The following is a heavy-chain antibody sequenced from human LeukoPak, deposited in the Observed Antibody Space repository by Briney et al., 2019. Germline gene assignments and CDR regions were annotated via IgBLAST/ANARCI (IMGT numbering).Heavy chain of an antibody. Sequence: ASVKVSCKAPGYTFTGYYMHWVRQAPGQGLEYMGWINPNSGDTNHAQNFQGRVTFTRDTSISTAYMELSSLRSDDSALYYCAGEYCSGGTCRQGFDYWGQGTLVTVSS. CDR3: AGEYCSGGTCRQGFDY. V-gene: IGHV1-2*02. CDR2: INPNSGDT. J-gene: IGHJ4*02. D-gene: IGHD2-15*01. CDR1: GYTFTGYY.